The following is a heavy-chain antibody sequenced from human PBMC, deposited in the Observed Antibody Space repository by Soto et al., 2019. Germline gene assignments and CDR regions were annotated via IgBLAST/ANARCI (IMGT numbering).Heavy chain of an antibody. CDR1: EYTFTDYR. CDR2: INPNSGDT. J-gene: IGHJ5*02. D-gene: IGHD3-22*01. CDR3: AREARSSSLYAYDSSGQHNWFDP. Sequence: ASVKVSCKASEYTFTDYRLHWVRQAPGQGLEWMGWINPNSGDTNYALRFQGRVTMTRDTSINTAYMELSRLRFDDTAVYYCAREARSSSLYAYDSSGQHNWFDPWGQGTLVTVSS. V-gene: IGHV1-2*02.